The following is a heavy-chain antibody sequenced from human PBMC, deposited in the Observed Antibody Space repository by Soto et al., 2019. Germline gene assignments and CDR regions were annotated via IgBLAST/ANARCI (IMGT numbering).Heavy chain of an antibody. J-gene: IGHJ4*02. CDR1: GFTFSSYA. V-gene: IGHV3-23*01. Sequence: EVQLLESGGGLVQPGGSLRLSCAASGFTFSSYAMSWVRQAPGKGLEWVSAISGSGGSTYYADSVKGRFTISRDNSKNTLYLQMNSLRAEDTAVYYCAKDNGYSVGYDFYLDYWGQGTLVTVSS. CDR3: AKDNGYSVGYDFYLDY. D-gene: IGHD5-12*01. CDR2: ISGSGGST.